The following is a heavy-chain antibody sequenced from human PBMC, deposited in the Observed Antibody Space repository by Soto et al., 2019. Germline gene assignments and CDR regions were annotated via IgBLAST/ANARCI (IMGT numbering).Heavy chain of an antibody. CDR1: GFTFDDYA. J-gene: IGHJ4*02. D-gene: IGHD3-10*01. V-gene: IGHV3-9*01. CDR2: ISWNSGSI. Sequence: PGGSLRLSCAASGFTFDDYAMHWVRQAPGKGLEWVSGISWNSGSIGYADSVKGRFTISRDNAKNSLYLQMNSLRAEDTALYYCAKDAGSFWATHSYFDYWGQGTLVTVSS. CDR3: AKDAGSFWATHSYFDY.